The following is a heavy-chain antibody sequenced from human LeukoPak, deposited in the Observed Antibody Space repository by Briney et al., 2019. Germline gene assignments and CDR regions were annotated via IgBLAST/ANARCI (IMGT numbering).Heavy chain of an antibody. CDR3: GRSRLYDGDIIGY. J-gene: IGHJ4*02. Sequence: GGSLRLSCAASGFSLSSYWMHWIRQIPGKGLVWVSRVNSDESDKTYADSVKGRFTISRDNGKNTLYLQMNSLRAEDTAVYYCGRSRLYDGDIIGYWGQGTLVTVSS. V-gene: IGHV3-74*03. CDR2: VNSDESDK. D-gene: IGHD5-12*01. CDR1: GFSLSSYW.